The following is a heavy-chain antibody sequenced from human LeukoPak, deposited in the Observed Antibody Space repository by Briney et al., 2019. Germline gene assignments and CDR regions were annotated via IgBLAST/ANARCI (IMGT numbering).Heavy chain of an antibody. D-gene: IGHD4-17*01. CDR3: ARVKDPDPKPIWTVTTRNYYFDY. Sequence: SVKVSCKASGGIFSSYAISWVRQAPGQGLEWMGGIIPIFGTANYAQKFQGRVTITADESTSTAYMELSSLRSEDTAVYYCARVKDPDPKPIWTVTTRNYYFDYWGQGTLVTVSS. J-gene: IGHJ4*02. V-gene: IGHV1-69*01. CDR1: GGIFSSYA. CDR2: IIPIFGTA.